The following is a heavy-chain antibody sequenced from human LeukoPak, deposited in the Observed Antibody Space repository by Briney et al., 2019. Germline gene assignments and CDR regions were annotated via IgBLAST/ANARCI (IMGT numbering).Heavy chain of an antibody. CDR2: INHSGST. CDR1: GGSFSGYY. J-gene: IGHJ4*02. D-gene: IGHD3-22*01. Sequence: SETLSLTCAVYGGSFSGYYWSWIRQPPGKGLEWIGEINHSGSTNYNPSLKSRVIISVDTSKNQFSLKLSSVTAADTAVYYCASLSSDSSGYYSYFDYWGQGTLVTVSS. V-gene: IGHV4-34*01. CDR3: ASLSSDSSGYYSYFDY.